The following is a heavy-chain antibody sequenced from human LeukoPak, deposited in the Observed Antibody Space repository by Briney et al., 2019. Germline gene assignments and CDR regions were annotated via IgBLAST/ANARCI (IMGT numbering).Heavy chain of an antibody. D-gene: IGHD2-15*01. J-gene: IGHJ4*02. CDR1: GGSISSYY. CDR3: ARVDLRAAYFDY. CDR2: IYTSGST. Sequence: SETLSLTCTVSGGSISSYYWSWIRQPAGKGLEWIGRIYTSGSTGYNPSLKSRVTMSVDTSKNQFSLKLSCVTAADTAVYYCARVDLRAAYFDYWGQGTLVTVSS. V-gene: IGHV4-4*07.